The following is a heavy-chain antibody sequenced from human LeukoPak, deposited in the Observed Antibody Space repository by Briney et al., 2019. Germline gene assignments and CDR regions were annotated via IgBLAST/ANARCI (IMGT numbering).Heavy chain of an antibody. D-gene: IGHD3-3*01. V-gene: IGHV3-74*01. CDR1: GFTFSSYW. Sequence: GGSLRLSCAASGFTFSSYWMHWVRQAPGKGLVWVSRINSDGSSTSYADSVKGRFTISRDNAKNTLYLQMNSLRAEDTAVYYCARLYYYFWSGYLYYFDYWGQGTLVTVSS. CDR3: ARLYYYFWSGYLYYFDY. CDR2: INSDGSST. J-gene: IGHJ4*02.